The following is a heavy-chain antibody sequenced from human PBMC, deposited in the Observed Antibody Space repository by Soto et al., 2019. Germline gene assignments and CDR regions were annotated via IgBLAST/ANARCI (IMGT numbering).Heavy chain of an antibody. V-gene: IGHV4-34*01. CDR1: GDSIRSAGHY. J-gene: IGHJ4*02. CDR3: ARSLFDFWSGYPFDY. CDR2: INHSGST. Sequence: SETLSLTCTVSGDSIRSAGHYWSWIRQPPGKGLEWIGEINHSGSTNYNPSLKSRVTISVDTSKNQFSLKLSSVTAADTAVYYCARSLFDFWSGYPFDYWGQGTLVTVSS. D-gene: IGHD3-3*01.